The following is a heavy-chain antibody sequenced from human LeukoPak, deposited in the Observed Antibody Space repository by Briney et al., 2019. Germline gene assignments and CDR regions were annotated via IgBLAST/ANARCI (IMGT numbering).Heavy chain of an antibody. Sequence: PGGSLRLSRVASGLPIADFALHWVRQAPGTGLEWVSLISGDGVNTFYADSVKGRFSISRDNNKNSLYLEMNSLRTEDAAMYYCAKESGKFDYWGQGTLVAVSS. V-gene: IGHV3-43*02. CDR2: ISGDGVNT. CDR1: GLPIADFA. CDR3: AKESGKFDY. J-gene: IGHJ4*02.